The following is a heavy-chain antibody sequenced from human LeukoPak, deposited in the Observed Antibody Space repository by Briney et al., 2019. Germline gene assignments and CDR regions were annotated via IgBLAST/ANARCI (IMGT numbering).Heavy chain of an antibody. CDR2: IGGSGGST. Sequence: GGSLRLSCAASGFTFSSYAMSWVRQAPGKGLEWVSSIGGSGGSTYYADSVKGRFTNSRDNSKNTLYLQMNSLRAEDTAVYYCAKVETAAAATLRGFDYWGQGTLVTVSS. J-gene: IGHJ4*02. CDR3: AKVETAAAATLRGFDY. D-gene: IGHD6-13*01. CDR1: GFTFSSYA. V-gene: IGHV3-23*01.